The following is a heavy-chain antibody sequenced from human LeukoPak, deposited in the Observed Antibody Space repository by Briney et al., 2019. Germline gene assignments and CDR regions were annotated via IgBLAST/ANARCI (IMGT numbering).Heavy chain of an antibody. V-gene: IGHV4-39*07. D-gene: IGHD5-12*01. CDR2: TYYSGST. J-gene: IGHJ3*02. CDR1: GGSISSRSYY. CDR3: ARWWLGGYEGDDAFDI. Sequence: SETLSLTCTVSGGSISSRSYYWGWIRQPPGKGLEWIGITYYSGSTYYNPSLKSRVTISVDTSKNQFSLKLSSVTAADTAVYYCARWWLGGYEGDDAFDIWGQGTMVTVSS.